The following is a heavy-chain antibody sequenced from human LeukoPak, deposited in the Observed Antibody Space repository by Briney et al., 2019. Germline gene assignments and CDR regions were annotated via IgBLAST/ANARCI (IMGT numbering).Heavy chain of an antibody. Sequence: SETLSLTCSVSGGLISSSGNFYWGWIRQVPGKGLEWIGSVYYTGYSYDNPSLKSRVTVSVDTSKNQFSLKPNSVTAADTAIYYCARQGAITARRTHYYAMDVWGPGTTVTVSS. CDR3: ARQGAITARRTHYYAMDV. CDR1: GGLISSSGNFY. CDR2: VYYTGYS. J-gene: IGHJ6*02. V-gene: IGHV4-39*01. D-gene: IGHD1-20*01.